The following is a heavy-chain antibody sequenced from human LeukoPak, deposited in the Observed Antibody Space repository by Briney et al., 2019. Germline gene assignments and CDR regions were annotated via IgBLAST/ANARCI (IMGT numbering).Heavy chain of an antibody. CDR2: IYGGDSI. D-gene: IGHD6-19*01. CDR1: GFTVSSDY. J-gene: IGHJ4*02. CDR3: ATRSL. V-gene: IGHV3-53*01. Sequence: PGGSLRLSCAVSGFTVSSDYMYWVRQAPGKGLEWVSIIYGGDSISYADSVKGRFTMSIDNSKNTLYLQTNTLRAEDTAVYHCATRSLWGQGTLVTVS.